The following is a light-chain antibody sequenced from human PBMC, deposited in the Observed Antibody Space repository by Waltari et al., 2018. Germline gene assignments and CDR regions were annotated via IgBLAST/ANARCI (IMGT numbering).Light chain of an antibody. CDR1: QDISSS. J-gene: IGKJ3*01. V-gene: IGKV1-9*01. CDR2: AAS. CDR3: QQVNNYPFT. Sequence: IQLTQSPSFLSASVGSSVTITCRASQDISSSLAWYQQKPGRAPKLLIYAASTLQSGVPSRLSGSGSGTEFTLTISSLQPEDFVTYYCQQVNNYPFTFGPGTILDVK.